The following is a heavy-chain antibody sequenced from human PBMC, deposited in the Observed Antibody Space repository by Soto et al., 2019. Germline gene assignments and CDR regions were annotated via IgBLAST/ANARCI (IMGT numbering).Heavy chain of an antibody. CDR2: ISSSGSTI. CDR1: GFTFSSFA. V-gene: IGHV3-48*03. Sequence: GGALRLSCSASGFTFSSFAMSWVRQAPGKGLEWASYISSSGSTIYYADSVKGRFTISRDSAKNSLYLQMNSLRADDTAVYYCAREGSSGGIDYWGQGTLVTVSS. CDR3: AREGSSGGIDY. J-gene: IGHJ4*02. D-gene: IGHD6-13*01.